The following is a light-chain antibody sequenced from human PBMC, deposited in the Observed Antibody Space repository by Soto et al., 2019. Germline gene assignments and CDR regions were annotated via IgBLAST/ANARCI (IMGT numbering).Light chain of an antibody. CDR1: SSDVGGYNY. CDR2: DVS. Sequence: QSALTQPRSVSGSPGQSVTISCTGTSSDVGGYNYVSWYQQHPGKAPKLMIYDVSKRPSGVPDRFSGSKSGNTASLTISGLQAEDDADYYCSSYAGSYTLVFGGGTKVTDL. J-gene: IGLJ2*01. V-gene: IGLV2-11*01. CDR3: SSYAGSYTLV.